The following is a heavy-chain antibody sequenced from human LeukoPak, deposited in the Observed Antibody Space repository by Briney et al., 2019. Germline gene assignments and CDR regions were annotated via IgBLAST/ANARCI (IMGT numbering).Heavy chain of an antibody. CDR2: IIPIFGTA. CDR1: GGTFSSYA. V-gene: IGHV1-69*06. CDR3: AREDHGSGSYSTFDY. J-gene: IGHJ4*02. D-gene: IGHD3-10*01. Sequence: GSSVKVSCKASGGTFSSYAISWVRQAPGQGLEWMGGIIPIFGTANYAQKFQGRVTITADKSTSTAYMELSSLRSEDTAVYYCAREDHGSGSYSTFDYWGQGTLVTVSS.